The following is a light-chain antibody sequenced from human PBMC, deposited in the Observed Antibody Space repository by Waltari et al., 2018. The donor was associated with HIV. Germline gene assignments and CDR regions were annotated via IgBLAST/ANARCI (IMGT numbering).Light chain of an antibody. J-gene: IGLJ3*02. CDR1: NSNIGNSY. CDR2: DNN. CDR3: GTWDASRSAGV. V-gene: IGLV1-51*01. Sequence: SVLTQPPSVSAAPGQKVTIPCSGINSNIGNSYVSWYQLLPGAAPKPLIYDNNKRPPGIPDRCAGSKSGTSATLDITGLQTGDEADYYCGTWDASRSAGVFGGGTKLTVL.